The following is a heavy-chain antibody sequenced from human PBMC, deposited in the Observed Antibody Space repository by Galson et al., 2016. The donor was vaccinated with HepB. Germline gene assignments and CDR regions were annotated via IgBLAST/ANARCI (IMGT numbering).Heavy chain of an antibody. Sequence: SLRLSCAASGFTFSAHAMHWVRQAPGKGLEWVALIWHYEKNTYYTDSVKGRFTISRDNSKNTLYLQMNSLRVEDTGVYYCARDAPRLTIFGVVIGPSNYMDVWGKGTTVTVSS. D-gene: IGHD3-3*01. J-gene: IGHJ6*03. CDR3: ARDAPRLTIFGVVIGPSNYMDV. V-gene: IGHV3-33*01. CDR1: GFTFSAHA. CDR2: IWHYEKNT.